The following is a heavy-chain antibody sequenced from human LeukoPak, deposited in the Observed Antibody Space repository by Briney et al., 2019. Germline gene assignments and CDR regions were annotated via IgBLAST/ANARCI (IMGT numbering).Heavy chain of an antibody. J-gene: IGHJ4*02. CDR1: GYSTSSGYY. V-gene: IGHV4-38-2*01. Sequence: PSENLSLTCAVSGYSTSSGYYWGWIRQPPGKGLEWIGSIYHSGSTYYNPPLKSRVTISVDTSKNQFSLKLSSVTAAGTAVYYCASSGVVVPAVDFDYWGQGTLVTVSS. CDR3: ASSGVVVPAVDFDY. CDR2: IYHSGST. D-gene: IGHD2-2*01.